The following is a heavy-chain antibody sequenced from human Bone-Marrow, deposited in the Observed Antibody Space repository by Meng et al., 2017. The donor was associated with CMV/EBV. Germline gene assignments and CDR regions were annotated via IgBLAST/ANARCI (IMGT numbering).Heavy chain of an antibody. J-gene: IGHJ3*02. V-gene: IGHV3-7*01. CDR3: ARGYGWHAFDI. D-gene: IGHD5-18*01. Sequence: GESLKISCATSGFTFSSYWMSWARQAPGKGLEWVASANQDGSETYHVDSVKGRFTISRDNGQNSLYLQMASLTADDTALYYCARGYGWHAFDIWGQGTMVTVSS. CDR1: GFTFSSYW. CDR2: ANQDGSET.